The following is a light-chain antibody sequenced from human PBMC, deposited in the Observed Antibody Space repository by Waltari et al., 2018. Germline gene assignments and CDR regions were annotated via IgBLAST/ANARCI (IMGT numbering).Light chain of an antibody. Sequence: EIVLTQSPGTLSLSPGERATLSCSAIQSVSSSYLAWYQPKPGQAPRLLIYGASSRATGIPDRFSGSGSVTDFTLTISRLEPEDFAVYYCQQYGSSPRTFGQGTKVEIK. V-gene: IGKV3-20*01. CDR2: GAS. CDR3: QQYGSSPRT. CDR1: QSVSSSY. J-gene: IGKJ1*01.